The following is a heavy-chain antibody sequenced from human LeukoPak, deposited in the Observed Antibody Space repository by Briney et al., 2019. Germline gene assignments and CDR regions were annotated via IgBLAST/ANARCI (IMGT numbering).Heavy chain of an antibody. J-gene: IGHJ5*02. CDR3: AREPKDYDSTLDSA. CDR2: INWNGGST. D-gene: IGHD3-22*01. CDR1: GFTFDDYG. V-gene: IGHV3-20*04. Sequence: GGSLRLSCAASGFTFDDYGMSWVRQAPGKGLEWVSGINWNGGSTGYADSVKGRFTISRDNAKNSLYLQMNSLRAEDTALYYCAREPKDYDSTLDSAWGQGTLVTVSS.